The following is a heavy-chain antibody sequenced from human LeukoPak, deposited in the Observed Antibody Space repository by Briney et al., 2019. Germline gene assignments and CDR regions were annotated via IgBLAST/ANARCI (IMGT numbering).Heavy chain of an antibody. CDR1: GFTFSRYW. Sequence: GGSLILSCEASGFTFSRYWMHWVRQAPGKGLVWVSRIKSDGKTNYAGSVKGRFTISRDNAKNTVSLQMDSLRAEDTGVYYCARAPSEVGGYYPEYFRHWGQGTLVTVSS. J-gene: IGHJ1*01. CDR3: ARAPSEVGGYYPEYFRH. V-gene: IGHV3-74*01. D-gene: IGHD3-22*01. CDR2: IKSDGKT.